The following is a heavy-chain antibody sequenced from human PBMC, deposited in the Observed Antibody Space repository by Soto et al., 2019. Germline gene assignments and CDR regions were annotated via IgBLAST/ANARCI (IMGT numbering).Heavy chain of an antibody. D-gene: IGHD6-13*01. Sequence: GGSLRLSCAASGFTFDDYAMHWVRQAPGKGLEWVSGISWNSGSIGYADSVKGRFTISRDNAKNSLYLQMNSLRAEDTALYYCAKGPSSSWLYYYYYYMDVWGKGTTVTVSS. V-gene: IGHV3-9*01. CDR1: GFTFDDYA. CDR3: AKGPSSSWLYYYYYYMDV. CDR2: ISWNSGSI. J-gene: IGHJ6*03.